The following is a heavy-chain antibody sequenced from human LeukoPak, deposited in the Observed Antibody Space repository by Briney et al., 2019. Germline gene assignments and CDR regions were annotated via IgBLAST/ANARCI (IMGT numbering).Heavy chain of an antibody. CDR3: ALVWRVMPKTNDAFDT. V-gene: IGHV3-33*01. D-gene: IGHD3-16*01. CDR1: GFTFSSYV. J-gene: IGHJ3*02. CDR2: IWDDGNNK. Sequence: GGSLRLSCAVSGFTFSSYVMHWVRQAPRTGLEWGAVIWDDGNNKYYADSVKGPVTISRDKTQNTLCLQKRSLRAENTPVYFCALVWRVMPKTNDAFDTWGQGTMVIVSS.